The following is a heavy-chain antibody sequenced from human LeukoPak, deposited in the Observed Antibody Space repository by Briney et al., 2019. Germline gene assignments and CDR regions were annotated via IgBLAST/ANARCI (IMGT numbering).Heavy chain of an antibody. Sequence: ASVKVSCKASGYTFTRYYMHWVRQAPGQGVEGVGWINPNSGGTNYAQKFPGRGTMTRGTSISTAYMELSRLRSDDTAVYYCAKGYSSGWYGYYGMDVWGQGTTVTVSS. CDR2: INPNSGGT. V-gene: IGHV1-2*02. CDR3: AKGYSSGWYGYYGMDV. CDR1: GYTFTRYY. J-gene: IGHJ6*02. D-gene: IGHD6-19*01.